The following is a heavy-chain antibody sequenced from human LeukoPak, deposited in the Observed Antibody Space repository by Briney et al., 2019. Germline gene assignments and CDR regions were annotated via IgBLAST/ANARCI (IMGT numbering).Heavy chain of an antibody. CDR1: GFTFSNYD. Sequence: GGSLRLPCAASGFTFSNYDMYWVRQPTGKGLDWVSAINTAGDTYYLGSVKGRFTISRENAKNSLYLQMNSLRAGDMAVYYCARDFMYSISCAGCWGQGTLVTVSS. D-gene: IGHD6-13*01. CDR3: ARDFMYSISCAGC. J-gene: IGHJ4*02. CDR2: INTAGDT. V-gene: IGHV3-13*01.